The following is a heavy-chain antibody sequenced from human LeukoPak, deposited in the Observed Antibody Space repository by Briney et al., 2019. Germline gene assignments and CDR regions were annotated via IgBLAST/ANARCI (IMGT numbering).Heavy chain of an antibody. Sequence: GGSLRLSCAAFGFTFSSYSMNWVRQAPGTGLEWLSYISSSSSVTYYADSVKGRFTISRDNAKNSLYLQMNSLRDEDTAVYYCAREGYSGSYSDSWGQGTLVTVSS. CDR3: AREGYSGSYSDS. J-gene: IGHJ4*02. D-gene: IGHD1-26*01. CDR1: GFTFSSYS. V-gene: IGHV3-48*02. CDR2: ISSSSSVT.